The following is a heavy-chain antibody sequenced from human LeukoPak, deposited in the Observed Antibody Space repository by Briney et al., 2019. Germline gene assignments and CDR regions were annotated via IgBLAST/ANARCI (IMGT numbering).Heavy chain of an antibody. J-gene: IGHJ4*02. CDR3: ARDMAVGATPPFFDY. CDR2: ISSSSSYI. V-gene: IGHV3-21*01. D-gene: IGHD1-26*01. Sequence: GGSLRLSCAASGSTVSSNYVSWVRQAPGKGLEWVSSISSSSSYIYYADSVKGRFTISRDNAKNSLYLQMNSLRAEDTAVYYCARDMAVGATPPFFDYWGQGTLVTVSS. CDR1: GSTVSSNY.